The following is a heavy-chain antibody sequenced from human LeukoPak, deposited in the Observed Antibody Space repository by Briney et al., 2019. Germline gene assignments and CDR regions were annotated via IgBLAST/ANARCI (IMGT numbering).Heavy chain of an antibody. CDR2: ISRSGSTM. CDR3: ARCDGTGWYLVDY. CDR1: GFTFSSYE. J-gene: IGHJ4*02. D-gene: IGHD6-19*01. Sequence: GGSLRLSCAASGFTFSSYEMNWVRQAPGKGLEWVSYISRSGSTMYYADSVKGRFTISRDNAKNSLYLQMNSLRAEDTAVYYCARCDGTGWYLVDYWGQGTLDTVSS. V-gene: IGHV3-48*03.